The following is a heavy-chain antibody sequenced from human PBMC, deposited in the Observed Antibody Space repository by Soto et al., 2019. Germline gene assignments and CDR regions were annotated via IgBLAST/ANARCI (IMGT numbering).Heavy chain of an antibody. J-gene: IGHJ4*02. Sequence: PSQSLSLTCAISGDSVSSNSAGWNCIRQSPSRGLEWLARTYYRSRWYNDFALSVKSRIIINPDTSKNQFSLHLDSVTPEDTAVYYCARDNANWYFDDWGQGTLVTVSS. V-gene: IGHV6-1*01. CDR1: GDSVSSNSAG. D-gene: IGHD1-1*01. CDR2: TYYRSRWYN. CDR3: ARDNANWYFDD.